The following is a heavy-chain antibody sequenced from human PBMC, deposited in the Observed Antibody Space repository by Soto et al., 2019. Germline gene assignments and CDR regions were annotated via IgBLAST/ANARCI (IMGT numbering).Heavy chain of an antibody. J-gene: IGHJ5*02. CDR3: AIHSHDYSNAP. V-gene: IGHV4-59*08. Sequence: PSETLSLTCTVSGGSISSYYWSWIRQPPGKGLEWIGYIYYSGSTNYNPSLKSRVTISVDTSKNQFSLKLSSVTAADTAVSYCAIHSHDYSNAPWGQGTLVTVSS. D-gene: IGHD4-4*01. CDR2: IYYSGST. CDR1: GGSISSYY.